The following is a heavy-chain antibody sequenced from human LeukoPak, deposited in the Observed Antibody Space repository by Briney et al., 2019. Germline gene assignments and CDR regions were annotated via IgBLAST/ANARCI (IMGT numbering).Heavy chain of an antibody. D-gene: IGHD6-19*01. CDR1: SGSINTSNYY. Sequence: SETLSLTCTVSSGSINTSNYYWGWIRQPPGKGLEWIGNIFYRGGTYYSPSLKSRVTISLDTSRNQFSQNLNSVTAADTAVYYCARDSRGWYEYYFDYWGQGTLVTVSS. V-gene: IGHV4-39*07. J-gene: IGHJ4*02. CDR2: IFYRGGT. CDR3: ARDSRGWYEYYFDY.